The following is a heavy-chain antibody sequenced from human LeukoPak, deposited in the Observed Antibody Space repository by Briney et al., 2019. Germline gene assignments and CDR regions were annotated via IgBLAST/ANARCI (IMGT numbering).Heavy chain of an antibody. J-gene: IGHJ6*03. CDR3: ARVRFLVPGYYYYMDV. CDR2: IIPIFGTA. Sequence: SVKVSCKASGGTFSSYAISWVRQAPGQGLEWMGGIIPIFGTANCAQKFQGRVTITTDESTSTAYMELSSLRSEDTAVYYCARVRFLVPGYYYYMDVWGKGTTVTVSS. CDR1: GGTFSSYA. V-gene: IGHV1-69*05. D-gene: IGHD3-3*01.